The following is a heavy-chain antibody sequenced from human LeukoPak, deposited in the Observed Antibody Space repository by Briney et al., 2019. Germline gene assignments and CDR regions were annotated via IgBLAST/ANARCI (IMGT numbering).Heavy chain of an antibody. CDR1: GFTFSYFA. Sequence: GGSLRLSCAASGFTFSYFAMSWVRQAPGKGLEWVSAISGSGGSTYYADSVKGRFTISRDNSKNTLYLQMSSLRAEDTAVYYCAKDSTSYDFWSGYPDYWGQGTLVTVSS. CDR3: AKDSTSYDFWSGYPDY. J-gene: IGHJ4*02. CDR2: ISGSGGST. D-gene: IGHD3-3*01. V-gene: IGHV3-23*01.